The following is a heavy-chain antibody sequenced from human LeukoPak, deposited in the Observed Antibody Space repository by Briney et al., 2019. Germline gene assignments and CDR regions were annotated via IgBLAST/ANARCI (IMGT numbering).Heavy chain of an antibody. CDR3: ARAPSEVGGYYPEYFRH. Sequence: GGSLRLSCEASGFTFSRYWMHWVRQAPGKGLVWVSRIKSDGKTNYACSVKGRFTISRDNAKNTVSLQMNSLRADDTGVYYCARAPSEVGGYYPEYFRHWGQGTLVTVSS. J-gene: IGHJ1*01. CDR1: GFTFSRYW. V-gene: IGHV3-74*01. D-gene: IGHD3-22*01. CDR2: IKSDGKT.